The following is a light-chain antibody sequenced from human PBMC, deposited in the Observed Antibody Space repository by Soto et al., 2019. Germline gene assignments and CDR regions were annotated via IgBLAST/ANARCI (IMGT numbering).Light chain of an antibody. CDR1: SSDVGGYNY. V-gene: IGLV2-14*03. CDR2: DVS. CDR3: SSYASSDTPVL. J-gene: IGLJ2*01. Sequence: QSALTQPASVSGSPGQSITISCTGTSSDVGGYNYVSWYQQHPGKAPKLIIYDVSNRPSGVSNRFSASKSGNTASLTISGLQAEDESDYYCSSYASSDTPVLFGGGTKVTVL.